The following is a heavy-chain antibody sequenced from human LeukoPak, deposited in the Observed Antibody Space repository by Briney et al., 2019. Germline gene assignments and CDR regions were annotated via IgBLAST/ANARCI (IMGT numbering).Heavy chain of an antibody. CDR1: GGSISAFH. CDR3: ATQASGYNVGSLDF. D-gene: IGHD5/OR15-5a*01. J-gene: IGHJ4*02. CDR2: IYYTGST. V-gene: IGHV4-59*08. Sequence: SETLSLTCTVSGGSISAFHWSWIRQPPGKGLEWIGYIYYTGSTNYNPSLKSRVTMSVDTSKNLFSLNLNSLTAADTAVYYCATQASGYNVGSLDFWGQGTLVTVSS.